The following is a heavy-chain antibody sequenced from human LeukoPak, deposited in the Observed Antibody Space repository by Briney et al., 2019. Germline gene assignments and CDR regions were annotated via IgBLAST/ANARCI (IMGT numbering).Heavy chain of an antibody. CDR3: ARKVGRITMVRGVPSSVVYFDY. V-gene: IGHV4-39*07. CDR1: GGSTSSSSYY. Sequence: SETLSLTCTVSGGSTSSSSYYWGWIRQPPGKGLEWIGSIYYSGSTYYNPSLKSRVTISVDTSKNQFSLKLSSVTAADTAVYYCARKVGRITMVRGVPSSVVYFDYWGQGTLVTVSS. D-gene: IGHD3-10*01. CDR2: IYYSGST. J-gene: IGHJ4*02.